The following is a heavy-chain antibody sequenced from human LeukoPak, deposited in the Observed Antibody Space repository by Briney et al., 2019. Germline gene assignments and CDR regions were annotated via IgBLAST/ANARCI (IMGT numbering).Heavy chain of an antibody. CDR1: GFSFGKYW. D-gene: IGHD3/OR15-3a*01. V-gene: IGHV3-7*03. CDR2: IKLDGSEK. CDR3: ARDQYDTWSRRGNFDS. J-gene: IGHJ4*02. Sequence: GGSLRLSCVASGFSFGKYWMSWVRQAPGKGLEWVANIKLDGSEKNYVDSVKGRFTISRDNTKNSLYLQMNSLRAEDTAVFYCARDQYDTWSRRGNFDSWGQGILVIVSS.